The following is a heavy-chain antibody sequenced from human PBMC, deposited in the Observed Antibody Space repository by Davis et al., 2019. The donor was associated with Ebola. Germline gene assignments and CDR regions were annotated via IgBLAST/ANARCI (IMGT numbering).Heavy chain of an antibody. CDR2: ISSSSSTI. J-gene: IGHJ4*02. V-gene: IGHV3-48*01. CDR1: GFAFSSYS. Sequence: PGGSLRLSCAASGFAFSSYSMNWVRQAPGKGLEWVSYISSSSSTIYYAESVKGRFTISRDNAKNSLFLQMNSLRAEDTAVYFCARDRRYGDYPYYFDFWGQGSLVTVSS. CDR3: ARDRRYGDYPYYFDF. D-gene: IGHD4-17*01.